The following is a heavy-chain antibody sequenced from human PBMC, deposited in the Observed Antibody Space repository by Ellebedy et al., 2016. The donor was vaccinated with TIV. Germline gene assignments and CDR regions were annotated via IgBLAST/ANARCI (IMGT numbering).Heavy chain of an antibody. J-gene: IGHJ4*02. D-gene: IGHD3-10*01. CDR3: AREGLGGELTHLADFDY. CDR1: GFTFSSYT. V-gene: IGHV3-21*01. CDR2: ISGSHSFI. Sequence: PGGSLRLSCAASGFTFSSYTMSWVRQTPGKGLEWVSSISGSHSFIYYADSVKGRFTISRDNGKNSLYLQMTSLRAEDTAVYYCAREGLGGELTHLADFDYWGRGTLVTVSS.